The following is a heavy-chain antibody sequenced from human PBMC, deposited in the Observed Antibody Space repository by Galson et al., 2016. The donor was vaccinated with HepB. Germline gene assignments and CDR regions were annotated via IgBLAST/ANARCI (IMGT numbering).Heavy chain of an antibody. J-gene: IGHJ4*02. CDR2: ILWDDDK. V-gene: IGHV2-5*02. CDR3: AHSQHCGGDCLYFTY. Sequence: PALVKPTQTLTLTCTFSGFSLISGVGVAWIRQPPGKALEWLALILWDDDKRFSPSLRSRLTITKDTSKNQVVLTMTNVDPVDTATYFCAHSQHCGGDCLYFTYWGQGTLVTVSS. CDR1: GFSLISGVG. D-gene: IGHD2-21*02.